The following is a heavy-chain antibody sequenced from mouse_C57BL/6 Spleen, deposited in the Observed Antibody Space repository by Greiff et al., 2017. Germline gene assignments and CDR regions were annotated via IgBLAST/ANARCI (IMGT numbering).Heavy chain of an antibody. CDR1: GFTFSDYG. CDR2: ISSGSSTI. Sequence: VQLKESGGGLVKPGGSLKLSCAASGFTFSDYGMHWVRQAPEKGLEWVAYISSGSSTIYYADTVKGRFTISRDNAKNTLFLQMTSLRSEDTAMYYCARNYYGSSFWFAYWGQGTLVTVSA. CDR3: ARNYYGSSFWFAY. J-gene: IGHJ3*01. D-gene: IGHD1-1*01. V-gene: IGHV5-17*01.